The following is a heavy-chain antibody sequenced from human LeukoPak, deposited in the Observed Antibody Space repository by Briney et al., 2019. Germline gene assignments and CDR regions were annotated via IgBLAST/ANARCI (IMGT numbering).Heavy chain of an antibody. Sequence: SETLSLTCTVSGGSISSYYWSWIRQPPGKGLEWIGYIYNSGSTNYNPSLKSRVTISVDTSKNEFSLKLSSVTAADTAVYYCARWDSSGVRFDDWGQGTLVTVSS. CDR2: IYNSGST. CDR3: ARWDSSGVRFDD. CDR1: GGSISSYY. J-gene: IGHJ4*02. D-gene: IGHD3-22*01. V-gene: IGHV4-59*01.